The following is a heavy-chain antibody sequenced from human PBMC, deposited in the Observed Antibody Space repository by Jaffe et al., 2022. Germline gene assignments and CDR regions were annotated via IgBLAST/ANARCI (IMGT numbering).Heavy chain of an antibody. Sequence: QVQLVQSGAEVKKPGSSVKVSCKASGGTFSSYAISWVRQAPGQGLEWMGGIIPIFGTANYAQKFQGRVTITTDESTSTAYMELSSLRSEDTAVYYCARDEYVQDYYDSSGHIDAFDIWGQGTMVTVSS. D-gene: IGHD3-22*01. J-gene: IGHJ3*02. CDR3: ARDEYVQDYYDSSGHIDAFDI. CDR1: GGTFSSYA. CDR2: IIPIFGTA. V-gene: IGHV1-69*05.